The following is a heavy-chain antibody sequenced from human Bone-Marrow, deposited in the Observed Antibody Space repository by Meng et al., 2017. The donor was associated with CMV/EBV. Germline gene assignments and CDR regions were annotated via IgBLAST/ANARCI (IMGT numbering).Heavy chain of an antibody. CDR2: IWYDGSNR. Sequence: GESLKISCAASGFIFRSYCMHWVRQAPGKGLEWLAVIWYDGSNRYYGDSVQGRFTISRDNSKNTLYLQMNSLRAEDTAVYYCAKLEAPRRDAFTGTFDIWGQGTMVTVSS. CDR1: GFIFRSYC. D-gene: IGHD5-24*01. V-gene: IGHV3-33*06. J-gene: IGHJ3*02. CDR3: AKLEAPRRDAFTGTFDI.